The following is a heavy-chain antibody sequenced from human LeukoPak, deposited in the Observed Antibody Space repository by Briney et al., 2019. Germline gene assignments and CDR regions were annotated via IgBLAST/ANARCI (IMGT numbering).Heavy chain of an antibody. Sequence: ASVNVSCKASVYTFTGYYMHWVRQAPGQGLEWMGWINPNSGGTNYAQKFQGRVTMTRDTSISTAYMELSRLRSDDTAVYYCARQTGLVVVAATGAFDIWGQGTMVTVSS. J-gene: IGHJ3*02. CDR3: ARQTGLVVVAATGAFDI. CDR1: VYTFTGYY. CDR2: INPNSGGT. D-gene: IGHD2-15*01. V-gene: IGHV1-2*02.